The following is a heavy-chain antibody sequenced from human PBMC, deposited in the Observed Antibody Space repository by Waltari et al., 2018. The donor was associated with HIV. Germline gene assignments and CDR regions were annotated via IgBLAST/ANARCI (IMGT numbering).Heavy chain of an antibody. Sequence: EVHLVESGGGLVKPGRSLRLSCRTSGFTFRDYALNWVRPAPGKGLEWVGFPKPQASVGTTETAAQVRGRFTISRDESNRAAFLQIDSLKTEDTAVYYCTRSGILSAEMAADGPDYVDYWGQGTVVTVS. CDR2: PKPQASVGTT. CDR3: TRSGILSAEMAADGPDYVDY. D-gene: IGHD6-13*01. V-gene: IGHV3-49*04. CDR1: GFTFRDYA. J-gene: IGHJ4*02.